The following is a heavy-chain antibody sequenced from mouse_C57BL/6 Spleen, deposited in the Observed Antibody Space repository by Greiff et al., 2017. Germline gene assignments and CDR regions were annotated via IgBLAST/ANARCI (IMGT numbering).Heavy chain of an antibody. J-gene: IGHJ1*03. CDR1: GFTFSDYY. Sequence: EVQLVESGGGLVQPGGSLKLSCAASGFTFSDYYMYWVRQTPEKRLEWVAYISNGGGSTYYPDTVKGRFTISRDNAKYTLYLQMSRLKSEDTAMYYCARHAGGNYVGYFDVWGTGTTVTVSS. CDR2: ISNGGGST. D-gene: IGHD2-1*01. CDR3: ARHAGGNYVGYFDV. V-gene: IGHV5-12*01.